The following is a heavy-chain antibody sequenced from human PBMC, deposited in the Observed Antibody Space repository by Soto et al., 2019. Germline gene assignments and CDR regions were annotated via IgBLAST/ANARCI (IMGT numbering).Heavy chain of an antibody. CDR1: GGSISSGDYY. CDR2: IYYSGST. D-gene: IGHD2-15*01. CDR3: ATLPPRIEVTVLPIPT. Sequence: SETLSLTCTVSGGSISSGDYYWSWIRQPPGKGLEWIGYIYYSGSTYYNPSLRGRVTISVDKSNNQFSLTLKYVTAADTAVYYCATLPPRIEVTVLPIPTWGQGTLVTVSS. V-gene: IGHV4-30-4*01. J-gene: IGHJ5*02.